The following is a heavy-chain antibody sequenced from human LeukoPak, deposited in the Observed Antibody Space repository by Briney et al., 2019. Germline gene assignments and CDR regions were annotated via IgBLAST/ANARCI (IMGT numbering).Heavy chain of an antibody. V-gene: IGHV4-61*02. CDR1: GGSISSGGYS. Sequence: SQTLSLTCTVSGGSISSGGYSWIWIRQPAGEGLQWIGRIYTSGSTNYNPSLNSRVTMSRDTSKNQFPLELTSVTAADTAVYYCARDYYDSRGHYRLGDYWGPGTLVSVSS. J-gene: IGHJ4*02. CDR3: ARDYYDSRGHYRLGDY. CDR2: IYTSGST. D-gene: IGHD3-22*01.